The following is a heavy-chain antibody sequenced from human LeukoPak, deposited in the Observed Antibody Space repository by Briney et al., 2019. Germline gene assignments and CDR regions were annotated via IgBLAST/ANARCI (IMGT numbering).Heavy chain of an antibody. V-gene: IGHV3-53*01. Sequence: GGSLRLSCAASGFISSNYMSWARQAPGKGLEWVSVIYDGATTYYADSVKGRFTISRDNSKNTLYLQTNSLRADDTAVYYCARDTGVVPAADYWGQGTLVTVSS. D-gene: IGHD1-14*01. CDR1: GFISSNY. CDR2: IYDGATT. CDR3: ARDTGVVPAADY. J-gene: IGHJ4*02.